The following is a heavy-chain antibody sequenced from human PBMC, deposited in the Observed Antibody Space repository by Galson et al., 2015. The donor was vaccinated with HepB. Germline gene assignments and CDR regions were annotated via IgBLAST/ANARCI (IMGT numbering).Heavy chain of an antibody. V-gene: IGHV1-18*01. CDR2: ISAYNGNT. Sequence: SVKVSCKASGYTFTSYGISWVRQAPRQGLEWMGWISAYNGNTNYAQKLQGRVTMTTDTSTSTAYMELRSLRSDETAVYYCARDGTVVTPSGTGYYYYYMDVWGKGTTVTVSS. CDR1: GYTFTSYG. CDR3: ARDGTVVTPSGTGYYYYYMDV. J-gene: IGHJ6*03. D-gene: IGHD4-23*01.